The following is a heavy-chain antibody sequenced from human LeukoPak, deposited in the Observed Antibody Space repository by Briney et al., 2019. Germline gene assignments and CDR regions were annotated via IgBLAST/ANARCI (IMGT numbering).Heavy chain of an antibody. D-gene: IGHD4-17*01. J-gene: IGHJ4*02. CDR2: ISYDGSNK. CDR1: GFPFSSYA. Sequence: PGRALRLSCAAPGFPFSSYAMHRVRQAPGKGLERVAVISYDGSNKYYADSVKGRFTISRDNSKNTLYLQMNSLRAEDTAVYYCATLSTYGDQIDYWGQGTLVTVSS. V-gene: IGHV3-30-3*01. CDR3: ATLSTYGDQIDY.